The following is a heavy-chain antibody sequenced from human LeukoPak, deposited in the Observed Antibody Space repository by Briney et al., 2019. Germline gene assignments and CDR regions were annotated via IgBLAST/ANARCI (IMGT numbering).Heavy chain of an antibody. D-gene: IGHD2-2*01. CDR3: ARDPRPYCSSTSCYGSGMDV. CDR1: GFTFSGYG. V-gene: IGHV3-33*01. J-gene: IGHJ6*02. Sequence: PGGSLRLSCAASGFTFSGYGMHWVRQAPGKGLEWVAVIWYDGSNKYYADSVKGRFTISRDNSKNTLYLQMNSLRAEDTAVYYCARDPRPYCSSTSCYGSGMDVWGQGTTVTVSS. CDR2: IWYDGSNK.